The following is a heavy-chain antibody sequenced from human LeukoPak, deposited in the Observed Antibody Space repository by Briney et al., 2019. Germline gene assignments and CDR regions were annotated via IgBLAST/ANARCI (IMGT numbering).Heavy chain of an antibody. CDR3: ASPNRDEVAHHYDILTGGYDY. J-gene: IGHJ4*02. Sequence: PGGSLRLSCAASGFTFSRYSMNWVRQAPGKGLEWVSYISSSSVTIYYADSVKGRFTISRDNSKNTLYLQMNSLRAEDTAVYYCASPNRDEVAHHYDILTGGYDYWGQGTLVTVSS. D-gene: IGHD3-9*01. V-gene: IGHV3-48*01. CDR2: ISSSSVTI. CDR1: GFTFSRYS.